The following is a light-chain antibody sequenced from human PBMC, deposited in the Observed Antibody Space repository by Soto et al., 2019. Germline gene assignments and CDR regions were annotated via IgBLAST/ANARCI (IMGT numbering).Light chain of an antibody. CDR2: EVN. CDR1: SSDVGTYNY. CDR3: TSYADTRNFGVV. Sequence: QSALTQPTSVSGSPGQSITISCTGTSSDVGTYNYVSWYQQHPGKSPKLMIYEVNKRPSGVPDRFSGSKSDNTASLTVSGLQAEDEADYYCTSYADTRNFGVVFGGGTKLTVL. V-gene: IGLV2-8*01. J-gene: IGLJ2*01.